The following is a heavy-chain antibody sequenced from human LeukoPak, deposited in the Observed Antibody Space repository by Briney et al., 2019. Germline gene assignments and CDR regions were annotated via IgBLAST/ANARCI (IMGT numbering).Heavy chain of an antibody. J-gene: IGHJ4*02. CDR3: ARQRTAMVSYDY. Sequence: GESLKISCKGSGYTFTPYWIGWVRQMPGKGLEWMGIIYPGDSDTRYSPSFQGQVTISADKSLSTAYLQWSSLKASDTAMYCCARQRTAMVSYDYWGQGTLVTVSS. CDR2: IYPGDSDT. V-gene: IGHV5-51*01. D-gene: IGHD5-18*01. CDR1: GYTFTPYW.